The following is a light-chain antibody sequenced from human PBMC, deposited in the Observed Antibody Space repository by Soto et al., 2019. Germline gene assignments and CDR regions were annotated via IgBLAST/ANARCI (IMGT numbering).Light chain of an antibody. J-gene: IGKJ4*01. V-gene: IGKV1-39*01. CDR1: QPISDY. Sequence: DIQMTQSPSSLSASVGDRVTITCRTSQPISDYLNWYQQKPGKAPNLLIYAASTLQSGVPSRFSGSGSGTDFTLTISSLQPEDFATYFCQHGYSTPPTFGGGTKVDI. CDR3: QHGYSTPPT. CDR2: AAS.